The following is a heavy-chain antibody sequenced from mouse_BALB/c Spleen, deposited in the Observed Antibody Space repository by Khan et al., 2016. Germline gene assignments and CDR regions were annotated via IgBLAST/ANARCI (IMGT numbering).Heavy chain of an antibody. V-gene: IGHV8-12*01. CDR2: IYWDDDK. CDR1: GFSLSTSGMG. CDR3: AADDAFAY. J-gene: IGHJ3*01. D-gene: IGHD2-3*01. Sequence: QVTLKESGPGILQPSQTLSLTCSFSGFSLSTSGMGVSWIRQPSGKGLEWLAHIYWDDDKRYNPSLKSRLTICKDTSSNQVFLKITSVDTADTATYYGAADDAFAYWGQGTLVTVAA.